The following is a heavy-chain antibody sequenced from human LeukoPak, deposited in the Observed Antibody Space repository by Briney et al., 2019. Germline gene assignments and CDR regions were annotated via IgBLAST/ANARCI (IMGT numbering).Heavy chain of an antibody. J-gene: IGHJ3*02. Sequence: GGSLKLSCAASGFTFSGSAMHWVRQASGKGLEWVGRIRSTANSYATVYAASVRGRFTISRDDSKNTAYLQMNSLKIEDTGIYYCTRRTWSSAFDIWGQGTMVTVSS. CDR2: IRSTANSYAT. CDR3: TRRTWSSAFDI. CDR1: GFTFSGSA. V-gene: IGHV3-73*01. D-gene: IGHD2-15*01.